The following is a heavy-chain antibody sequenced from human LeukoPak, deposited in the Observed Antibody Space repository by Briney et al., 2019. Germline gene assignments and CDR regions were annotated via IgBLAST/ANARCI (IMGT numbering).Heavy chain of an antibody. V-gene: IGHV4-34*01. D-gene: IGHD4-17*01. Sequence: PSETLSLTCAVYGGSFSGYYWSWIRQPPGKGLEWIGEINHSGSTNYNPSLKSRVTISVDTSKNQFSLKLSSVTAADTAVYYCARSSTVTRGFDYWGQGTLVTVSS. CDR1: GGSFSGYY. J-gene: IGHJ4*02. CDR2: INHSGST. CDR3: ARSSTVTRGFDY.